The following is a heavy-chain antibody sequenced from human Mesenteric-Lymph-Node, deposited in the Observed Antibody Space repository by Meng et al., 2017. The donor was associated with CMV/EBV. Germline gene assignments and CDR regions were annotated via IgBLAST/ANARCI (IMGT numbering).Heavy chain of an antibody. V-gene: IGHV4-4*02. Sequence: AFPWRSISSSNCWSWVRQPPGRGLAWIGEIYHTGSTNYNPSLKSRVTISVDKSKNQFSLKLSSVTAADTAVFYCARGSYGSGRHFDYWGQGTLVTVSS. D-gene: IGHD3-10*01. CDR1: WRSISSSNC. CDR2: IYHTGST. J-gene: IGHJ4*02. CDR3: ARGSYGSGRHFDY.